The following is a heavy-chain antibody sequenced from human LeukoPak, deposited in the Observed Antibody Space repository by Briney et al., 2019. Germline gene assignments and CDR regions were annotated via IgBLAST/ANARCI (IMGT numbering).Heavy chain of an antibody. CDR2: MNPNSGNA. D-gene: IGHD3-22*01. V-gene: IGHV1-8*01. CDR1: GYTFTSYD. CDR3: ARGATEVVVVITKYYVDF. Sequence: ASVKVSCKASGYTFTSYDIDWVRQATGQGLEWMGWMNPNSGNAGYAQKFQGRVTMTRNTSINTAYMEVSSLRSDDSAVYYCARGATEVVVVITKYYVDFWGQGTLVTVSS. J-gene: IGHJ4*02.